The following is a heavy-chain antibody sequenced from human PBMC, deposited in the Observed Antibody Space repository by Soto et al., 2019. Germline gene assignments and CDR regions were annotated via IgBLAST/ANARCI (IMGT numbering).Heavy chain of an antibody. J-gene: IGHJ4*02. CDR3: AREFHY. CDR1: GYTFTNYY. CDR2: INPSSGST. V-gene: IGHV1-46*01. Sequence: QVQLVQSGAEVKKPGASVKVSCKASGYTFTNYYMHWVRQAPGQGLEWVGTINPSSGSTTSAQKFQGRVTMTRDTSTSTVYLELNSLISDATAVYYCAREFHYWGQGTLVTVSS.